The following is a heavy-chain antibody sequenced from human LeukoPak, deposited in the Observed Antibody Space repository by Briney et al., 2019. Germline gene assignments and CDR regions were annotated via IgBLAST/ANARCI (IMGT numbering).Heavy chain of an antibody. CDR1: GFTFSSYG. D-gene: IGHD6-19*01. J-gene: IGHJ4*02. CDR2: IWYDGSNK. Sequence: GGSLRLSCAASGFTFSSYGMHWIRQAPGKGLEWVAVIWYDGSNKYYADSVKGRFTISRDNSKNTLYLQMNSLRAEDTAVYYCARDGELAVAGTPQDFDYWGQGTLVTVSS. CDR3: ARDGELAVAGTPQDFDY. V-gene: IGHV3-33*01.